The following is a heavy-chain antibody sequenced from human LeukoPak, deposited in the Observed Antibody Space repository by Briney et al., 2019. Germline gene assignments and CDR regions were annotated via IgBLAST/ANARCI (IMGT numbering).Heavy chain of an antibody. V-gene: IGHV3-23*01. J-gene: IGHJ4*02. CDR1: GFTFSSYG. CDR3: AKGITWLWFGEPLFDY. CDR2: ISGSGGST. Sequence: GGSLRLSCAASGFTFSSYGMSWVRQAPGKGLEWVSAISGSGGSTYYADSVKGRFTISRDNSKNTLYLQMNSLRAEDTAVYYRAKGITWLWFGEPLFDYWGQGTLVTVSS. D-gene: IGHD3-10*01.